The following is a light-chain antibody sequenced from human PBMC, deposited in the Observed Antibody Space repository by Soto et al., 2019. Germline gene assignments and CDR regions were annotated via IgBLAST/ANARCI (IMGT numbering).Light chain of an antibody. Sequence: EIVLTQSPGTLSLSPGERATLSCRASQSVSSSYLAWYQQKPGQAPRLLIYGASSRATGIPDRFSGSGSGTVFTLTISRLDPEDFAVYYCQQDDSSPLTFGGGTKVEIK. V-gene: IGKV3-20*01. CDR3: QQDDSSPLT. CDR2: GAS. J-gene: IGKJ4*01. CDR1: QSVSSSY.